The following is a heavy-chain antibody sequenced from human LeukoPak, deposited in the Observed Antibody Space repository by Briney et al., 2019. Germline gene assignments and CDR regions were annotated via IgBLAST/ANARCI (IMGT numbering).Heavy chain of an antibody. CDR2: INPYNNNT. J-gene: IGHJ6*02. Sequence: GASVKVSCKASGYAFTNYYFDWVRQAPGQGLEWMGWINPYNNNTRYARKFLDRISLTTDSSTNTAYLELRSLSSDDTAVYFCARDNVGGSYPYYYYGMDVWGQGTTVTVSS. CDR3: ARDNVGGSYPYYYYGMDV. D-gene: IGHD1-26*01. CDR1: GYAFTNYY. V-gene: IGHV1-18*01.